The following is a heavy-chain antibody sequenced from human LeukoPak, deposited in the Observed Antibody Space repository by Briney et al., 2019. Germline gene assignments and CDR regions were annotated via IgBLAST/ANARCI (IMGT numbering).Heavy chain of an antibody. J-gene: IGHJ4*02. Sequence: ASVKVSCKASGYTFTSYYMHWVRPAPGQGLEWMGIINPSGGSTSYAQKFQGRVTMTRDTSTSTVYMELSSLRSEDTAVYYCARDWGCSSTSCNEFDYWGQGTLVTVSS. D-gene: IGHD2-2*01. CDR1: GYTFTSYY. V-gene: IGHV1-46*01. CDR3: ARDWGCSSTSCNEFDY. CDR2: INPSGGST.